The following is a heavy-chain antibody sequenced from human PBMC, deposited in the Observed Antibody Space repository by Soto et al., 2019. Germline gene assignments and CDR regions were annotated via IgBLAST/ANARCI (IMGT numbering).Heavy chain of an antibody. D-gene: IGHD3-16*02. CDR3: ARDSMITFGGVIVTTSFSTI. CDR1: GYTFTSYG. J-gene: IGHJ1*01. V-gene: IGHV1-18*01. Sequence: ASVKVSCKASGYTFTSYGISWVRQAPGQGLEWMGWISAYNGNTNYAQKLQGRVTMTTDTSTSTAYMELRSLRSDDTAVYYCARDSMITFGGVIVTTSFSTIWGQGTLVTVSS. CDR2: ISAYNGNT.